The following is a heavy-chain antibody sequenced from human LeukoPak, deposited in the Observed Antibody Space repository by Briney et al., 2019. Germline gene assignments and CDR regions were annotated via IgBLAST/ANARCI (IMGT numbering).Heavy chain of an antibody. CDR2: ISGSGGST. Sequence: GGSLRLSCAASGFTFSSYGLSWVRQAPGKGLEWVSGISGSGGSTYYADSVKGRFTISRDNSKNTVYLQMNSLRAEDTAVYYCARVGGIVVLPAAIPRMGLFNVWGKGTTVTISS. V-gene: IGHV3-23*01. CDR1: GFTFSSYG. CDR3: ARVGGIVVLPAAIPRMGLFNV. J-gene: IGHJ6*04. D-gene: IGHD2-2*01.